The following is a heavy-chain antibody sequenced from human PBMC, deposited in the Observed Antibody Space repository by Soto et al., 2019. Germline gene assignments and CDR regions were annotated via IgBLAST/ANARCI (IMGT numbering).Heavy chain of an antibody. J-gene: IGHJ4*02. Sequence: SETLSLTCTVSGGSISSYYWSWIRQPPGKGLEWIGYIYYSGSTNYNPSLKSRVTISVDTSKNQFSLKLSSVTAADTAVYYCASSDDYGAHFDYWGQGTLVTVSS. CDR3: ASSDDYGAHFDY. CDR2: IYYSGST. CDR1: GGSISSYY. V-gene: IGHV4-59*01. D-gene: IGHD4-17*01.